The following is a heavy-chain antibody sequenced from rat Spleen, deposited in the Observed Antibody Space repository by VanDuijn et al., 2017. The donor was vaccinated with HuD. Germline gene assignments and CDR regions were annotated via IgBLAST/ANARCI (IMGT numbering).Heavy chain of an antibody. V-gene: IGHV5-62*01. D-gene: IGHD1-6*01. CDR3: TTGPRILRLDWFAY. CDR2: ISSSSGT. CDR1: GFTFSSYG. J-gene: IGHJ3*01. Sequence: VQLVESDGGLVQPGRSLKLSCATSGFTFSSYGMHWIRQAPGKGLDWVAYISSSSGTVYADAVKGRFTISRDTAQNILYLQLNSPRSEDTATYYCTTGPRILRLDWFAYWGQGTLVTVSS.